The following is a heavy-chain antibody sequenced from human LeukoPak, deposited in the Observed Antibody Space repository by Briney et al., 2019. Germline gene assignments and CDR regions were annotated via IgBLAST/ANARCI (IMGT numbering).Heavy chain of an antibody. CDR2: INPTGGTT. V-gene: IGHV1-46*01. D-gene: IGHD2-8*02. CDR3: ARVSTGTIFDY. Sequence: ASVRVSCMASGYTFTDYYIHWVRQAPGQGLEWMGIINPTGGTTVYTQKFQGRVTMTRDTATSTVNMDLISLRSEDTAVYYCARVSTGTIFDYWGQGTLATVSS. J-gene: IGHJ4*02. CDR1: GYTFTDYY.